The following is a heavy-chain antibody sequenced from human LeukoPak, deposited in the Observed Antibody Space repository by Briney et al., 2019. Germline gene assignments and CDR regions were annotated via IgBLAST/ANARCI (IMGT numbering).Heavy chain of an antibody. CDR3: AKQPGIAAIYQKPYVDY. V-gene: IGHV3-30*18. CDR1: GFTFSSYG. Sequence: GGSLRPSCAASGFTFSSYGMHWARQAPGKGLEWVAVISYDGSNKYYADSVKGRFTISRDNSKNTLYLQMNSLRAEDTAVYYCAKQPGIAAIYQKPYVDYWGQGTLVTVSS. J-gene: IGHJ4*02. D-gene: IGHD6-13*01. CDR2: ISYDGSNK.